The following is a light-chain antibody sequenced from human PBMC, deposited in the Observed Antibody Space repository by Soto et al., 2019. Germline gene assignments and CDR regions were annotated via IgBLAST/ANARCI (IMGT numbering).Light chain of an antibody. CDR3: CSYAGSSTNWV. Sequence: QSALTQPASVSGSPGQSITISCTGTSSDVGSYNLVSWYQQHPGKAPKLMIYEGSKRPSGVSNRFSGSKSGNTASLTISGLQAEDEAEYYCCSYAGSSTNWVFGGGTKLTVL. CDR1: SSDVGSYNL. CDR2: EGS. J-gene: IGLJ3*02. V-gene: IGLV2-23*01.